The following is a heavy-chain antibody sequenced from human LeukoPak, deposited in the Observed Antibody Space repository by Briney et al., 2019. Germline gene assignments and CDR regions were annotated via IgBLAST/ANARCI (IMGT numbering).Heavy chain of an antibody. CDR2: ISGSGGST. Sequence: PGGSLRLSCAASGFTFSSYAMSWVRQAPGKGLEWVSGISGSGGSTYYADSVKGRFTISRDNSKNTLYLQMNSLRAEDTAVYYCAKDYYYDSSGYSHLFDYWGQGTLVTVSS. CDR1: GFTFSSYA. D-gene: IGHD3-22*01. V-gene: IGHV3-23*01. J-gene: IGHJ4*02. CDR3: AKDYYYDSSGYSHLFDY.